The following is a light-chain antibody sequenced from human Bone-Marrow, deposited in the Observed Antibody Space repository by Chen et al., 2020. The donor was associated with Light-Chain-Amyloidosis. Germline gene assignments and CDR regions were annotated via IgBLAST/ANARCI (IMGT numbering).Light chain of an antibody. J-gene: IGLJ1*01. Sequence: QSSLTQPASVSGPPGQSITISCPRSSSDVGGYDYVSWYQQHPGKAPQLIIYDVSNRPSGVSDRFSGSKSGYTASLTISGLQADDEADYYCTSYTSSRTRVFGTGTKVTVL. V-gene: IGLV2-14*01. CDR1: SSDVGGYDY. CDR2: DVS. CDR3: TSYTSSRTRV.